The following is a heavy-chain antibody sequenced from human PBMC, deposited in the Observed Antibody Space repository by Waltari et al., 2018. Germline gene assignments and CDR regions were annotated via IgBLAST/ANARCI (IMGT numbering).Heavy chain of an antibody. Sequence: QVQLMQSGAEVKKPGASVKVSCKASGYTLTSNHMHWVRQSPGQGLEWMGIIDPSGGSTYHAQKFQGRVTMTRDTSTRTVYMELSSLRSEDTALYFCARERGYSSGPLDYWGQGTLVTVSS. CDR3: ARERGYSSGPLDY. V-gene: IGHV1-46*01. J-gene: IGHJ4*02. D-gene: IGHD3-22*01. CDR1: GYTLTSNH. CDR2: IDPSGGST.